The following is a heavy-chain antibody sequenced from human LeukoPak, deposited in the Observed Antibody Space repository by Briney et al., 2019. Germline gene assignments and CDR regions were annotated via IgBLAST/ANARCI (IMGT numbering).Heavy chain of an antibody. D-gene: IGHD5-12*01. J-gene: IGHJ4*02. CDR1: GLLLSNCC. CDR3: ARDSGYNAFDC. Sequence: PGESMTLSCALCGLLLSNCCLAWVRQSPGRGRGWLANIDQDGTAKTSVDSVKGRFTIARDNAKNSLYLQMNRLRAEDTYMYYCARDSGYNAFDCWGQGTLVTVSS. V-gene: IGHV3-7*05. CDR2: IDQDGTAK.